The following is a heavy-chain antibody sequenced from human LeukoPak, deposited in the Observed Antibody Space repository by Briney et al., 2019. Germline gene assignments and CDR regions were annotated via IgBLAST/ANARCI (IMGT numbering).Heavy chain of an antibody. Sequence: SETLSLTCTVSGGSISSSSYYWGWIRQPPGKGLEWIGSIYYSGSTYYNPSLKSRVTISVDTSKNQFSLKLSSVTAADTAVYYCARSGQEGYYYMDVWGKGTTVTVSS. J-gene: IGHJ6*03. CDR3: ARSGQEGYYYMDV. V-gene: IGHV4-39*01. CDR2: IYYSGST. CDR1: GGSISSSSYY.